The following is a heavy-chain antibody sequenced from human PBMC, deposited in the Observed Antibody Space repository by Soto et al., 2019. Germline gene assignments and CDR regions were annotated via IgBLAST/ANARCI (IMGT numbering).Heavy chain of an antibody. V-gene: IGHV3-30*18. Sequence: QVKLVDSGGGVVQPGRSLRLSCRTSGFTFSSYGMHWVRQAPGKGPEWVAFISNDGSKTDYADSVKGRFTVSRDNPKNTLFLKMNTLRGEDAAVFYCTNPRSSLQWPPFDPWGHGTLVTVSS. D-gene: IGHD6-19*01. CDR2: ISNDGSKT. CDR1: GFTFSSYG. CDR3: TNPRSSLQWPPFDP. J-gene: IGHJ5*02.